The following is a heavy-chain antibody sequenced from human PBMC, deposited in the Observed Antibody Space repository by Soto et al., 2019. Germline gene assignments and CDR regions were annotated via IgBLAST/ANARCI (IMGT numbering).Heavy chain of an antibody. CDR1: GGSINSRSYY. D-gene: IGHD2-21*02. CDR3: ARQRTSVVTQAYFDD. J-gene: IGHJ4*02. V-gene: IGHV4-39*01. CDR2: IYYSGST. Sequence: TLSLTCTVSGGSINSRSYYWGWIRQSPGKGLEWIGSIYYSGSTYYNPSLKSRVAMSVDTSKNQFSLKLRSVSAADTAVYYCARQRTSVVTQAYFDDWAQGSLVTVSS.